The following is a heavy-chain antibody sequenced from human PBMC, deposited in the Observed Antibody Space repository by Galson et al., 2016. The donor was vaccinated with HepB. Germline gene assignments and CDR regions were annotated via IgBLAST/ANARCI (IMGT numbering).Heavy chain of an antibody. J-gene: IGHJ4*02. CDR3: AKERGWYGGPNFGS. V-gene: IGHV3-23*01. Sequence: SLRLSCAASGFTLSGYIMNWVRQAPGKGLEWVSDISGAGGTAHYADSVKGRFTISRDNSRDTLYLQMDRLRAADTAVYYCAKERGWYGGPNFGSWGQGTLVTVSS. D-gene: IGHD2-15*01. CDR1: GFTLSGYI. CDR2: ISGAGGTA.